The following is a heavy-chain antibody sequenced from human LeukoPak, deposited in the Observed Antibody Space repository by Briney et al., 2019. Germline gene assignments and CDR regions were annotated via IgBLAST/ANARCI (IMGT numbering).Heavy chain of an antibody. Sequence: SQTLSLTCTVSGGSITSFYWSWIRQSPGKGLEWIGYIHYTGSTNYNPSLKGRVTMLIDTSKDQFSLKLSSVTAADTAVYYCARGRYSAGDNWFDPWGQGTLVTVSS. CDR2: IHYTGST. CDR3: ARGRYSAGDNWFDP. V-gene: IGHV4-59*01. J-gene: IGHJ5*02. D-gene: IGHD3-9*01. CDR1: GGSITSFY.